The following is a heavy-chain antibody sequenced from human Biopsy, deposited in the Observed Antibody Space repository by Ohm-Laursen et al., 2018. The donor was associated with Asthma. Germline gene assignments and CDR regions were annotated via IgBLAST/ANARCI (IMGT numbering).Heavy chain of an antibody. CDR3: AGFCSGGNCPDH. J-gene: IGHJ4*02. D-gene: IGHD2-15*01. CDR2: VYSTGST. Sequence: PSETLSLTCTVSPGSISDYWWNWIRQFPGKGLEWIGYVYSTGSTMYNPSLKSRVTISVDTSINQVSLKLSSVIAADTAVYYCAGFCSGGNCPDHWGQGTLVTVSS. V-gene: IGHV4-59*01. CDR1: PGSISDYW.